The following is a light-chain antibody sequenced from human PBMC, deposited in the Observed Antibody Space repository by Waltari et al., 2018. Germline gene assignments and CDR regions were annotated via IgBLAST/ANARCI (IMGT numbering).Light chain of an antibody. J-gene: IGLJ1*01. V-gene: IGLV1-40*01. Sequence: QSVLTQPPSVSGAPGQRVTISCTGSGTNIGAGFAVHWHRQLPGRDPQLPIFGVNSRPSGGPDRFSGSQSGTSASLAITGLQAEDEADYYCQSYDRSLGGFYGFGNGTKVTVL. CDR1: GTNIGAGFA. CDR2: GVN. CDR3: QSYDRSLGGFYG.